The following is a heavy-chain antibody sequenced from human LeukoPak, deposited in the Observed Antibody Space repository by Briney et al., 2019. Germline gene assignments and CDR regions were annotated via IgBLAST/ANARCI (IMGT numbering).Heavy chain of an antibody. V-gene: IGHV4-59*01. J-gene: IGHJ5*01. CDR3: ARGRSGGDWFDS. CDR2: NHYTGST. D-gene: IGHD3-10*01. CDR1: GGSISTYY. Sequence: PSETLSLTCTVFGGSISTYYWTWIRQPPGKGLEWIGYNHYTGSTNHNPSLKSRVTMPVDTSKNQFSLRLSTVTPADTAVYYCARGRSGGDWFDSWGQGTLVTVS.